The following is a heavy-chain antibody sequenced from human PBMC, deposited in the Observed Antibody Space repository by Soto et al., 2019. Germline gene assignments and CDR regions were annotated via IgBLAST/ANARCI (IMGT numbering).Heavy chain of an antibody. V-gene: IGHV5-51*01. Sequence: PWESRKISCNVSGYSFTSYWIGWVLQMPGKGLEWMVIIYPGDSDTRYSPSFQGQVTISADKSISTAYLQWSSLKASDTAMYYRARHDTGYSSGWDLSTWGQGTLVTVSS. J-gene: IGHJ4*02. CDR1: GYSFTSYW. CDR2: IYPGDSDT. D-gene: IGHD6-19*01. CDR3: ARHDTGYSSGWDLST.